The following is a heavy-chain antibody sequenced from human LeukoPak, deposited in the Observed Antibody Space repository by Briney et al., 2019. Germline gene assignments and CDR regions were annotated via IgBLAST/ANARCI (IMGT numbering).Heavy chain of an antibody. CDR1: VFTFSSYA. Sequence: GGSLRLSCAASVFTFSSYAMNWVRQAPGKGLEWVSSISGSGGSTYYADSVKGRFTISRDNSNNTLYLQVNNLRAEDTAVYYCAKAGLAHFDYWGQGTLVTVSS. J-gene: IGHJ4*02. CDR2: ISGSGGST. D-gene: IGHD3/OR15-3a*01. CDR3: AKAGLAHFDY. V-gene: IGHV3-23*01.